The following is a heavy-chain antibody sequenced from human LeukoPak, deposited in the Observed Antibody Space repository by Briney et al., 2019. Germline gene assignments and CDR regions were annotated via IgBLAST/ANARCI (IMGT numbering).Heavy chain of an antibody. CDR1: GFTFDDYT. Sequence: GGSLRLSCAASGFTFDDYTMHWVRQAPGKGLEWVSLISWDGGSTYYADSVKGWFTISRDNSKNTLYLQMNSLRAEDTAVYYCAKGGRGFDVVVPAARPGMDVWGQGTTVTVSS. CDR2: ISWDGGST. V-gene: IGHV3-43*01. D-gene: IGHD2-2*01. CDR3: AKGGRGFDVVVPAARPGMDV. J-gene: IGHJ6*02.